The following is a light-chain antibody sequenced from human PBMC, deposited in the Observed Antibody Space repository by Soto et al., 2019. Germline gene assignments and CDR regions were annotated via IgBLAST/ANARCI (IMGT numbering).Light chain of an antibody. CDR2: GAS. V-gene: IGKV3-20*01. Sequence: ETVLTQSPGTLSLSPGERATLSCRASQTIRSNYLAWYRQTPGQAPRLLIYGASNRATGIADRFSGSGSGTDFTLISSRLEPEDFALYYCQQYAGSPWTFGQGTKVEIK. CDR1: QTIRSNY. J-gene: IGKJ1*01. CDR3: QQYAGSPWT.